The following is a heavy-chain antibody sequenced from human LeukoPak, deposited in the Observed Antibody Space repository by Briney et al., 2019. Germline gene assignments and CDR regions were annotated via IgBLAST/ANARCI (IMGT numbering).Heavy chain of an antibody. CDR3: AKAGYCSSTSCYTPRYYYMDV. J-gene: IGHJ6*03. V-gene: IGHV3-33*06. Sequence: GGSLRLSCAASGFTFSSYGMHWVRQAPGKGLEWVAVIWYDGSNKYYADSVKGRFTISRDNSKNTLYLQMNSLRAEDTAVYYCAKAGYCSSTSCYTPRYYYMDVWGKGTTVTVSS. CDR1: GFTFSSYG. D-gene: IGHD2-2*02. CDR2: IWYDGSNK.